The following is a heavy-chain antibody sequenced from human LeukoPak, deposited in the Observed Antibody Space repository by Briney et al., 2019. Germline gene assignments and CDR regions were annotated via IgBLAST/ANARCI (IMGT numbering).Heavy chain of an antibody. Sequence: GGSLRLSCAASGFTFSSYSMNWVRQAPGKGLEWVSSISSSSYIYYAGSVKGRFAISRDNAKNSLYLQMNSLRAEDTAVYYCARDPEGGSYLFDYWGQGTLVTVSS. CDR2: ISSSSYI. CDR3: ARDPEGGSYLFDY. V-gene: IGHV3-21*01. D-gene: IGHD1-26*01. J-gene: IGHJ4*02. CDR1: GFTFSSYS.